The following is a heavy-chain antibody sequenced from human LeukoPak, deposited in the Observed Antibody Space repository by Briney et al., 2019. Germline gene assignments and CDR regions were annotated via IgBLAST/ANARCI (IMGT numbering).Heavy chain of an antibody. V-gene: IGHV4-34*01. CDR2: INHSGST. D-gene: IGHD3-10*01. J-gene: IGHJ4*02. CDR1: GGSFSGYY. Sequence: SETLSLTCAVYGGSFSGYYWSWIRQPPGKGLEWIGEINHSGSTNYNPSLNSRVTISVDTSKNQFSLKLSSVTAADTAVYYCARGRPYYGSGSYSNTLDYWGQGTLVTVSS. CDR3: ARGRPYYGSGSYSNTLDY.